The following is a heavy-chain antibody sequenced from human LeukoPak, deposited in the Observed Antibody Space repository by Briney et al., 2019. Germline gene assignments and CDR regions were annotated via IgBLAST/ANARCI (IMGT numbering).Heavy chain of an antibody. D-gene: IGHD2-21*02. V-gene: IGHV4-59*01. CDR3: ARELLPFDY. J-gene: IGHJ4*02. Sequence: PSETLSLTCTVSGGSISSYYWSWTRQPPGKGLEWIGYIYYSGSTNYNPSLKSRVTISVDTSKNQFSLKLSSVTAADTAVYYCARELLPFDYWGQGTLVAVSS. CDR1: GGSISSYY. CDR2: IYYSGST.